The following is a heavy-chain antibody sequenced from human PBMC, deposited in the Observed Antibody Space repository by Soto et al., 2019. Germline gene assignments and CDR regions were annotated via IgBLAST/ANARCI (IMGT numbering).Heavy chain of an antibody. CDR2: IRSSGRTM. D-gene: IGHD2-2*02. CDR1: RFTFSSYD. J-gene: IGHJ6*02. Sequence: GSLRLSCEAFRFTFSSYDMIWVRQAPGKGLEWVSSIRSSGRTMYYADSVEGRFTVSRDNAKNLLYLQMNGLRAEDTAVYYCAREGGYCTSTICYKFGLDIWGQGTTVTVSS. V-gene: IGHV3-48*03. CDR3: AREGGYCTSTICYKFGLDI.